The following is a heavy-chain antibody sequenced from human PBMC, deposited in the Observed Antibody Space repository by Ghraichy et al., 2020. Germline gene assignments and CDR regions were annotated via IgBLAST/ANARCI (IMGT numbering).Heavy chain of an antibody. D-gene: IGHD2-2*01. Sequence: SQTLSLTCTVSGGSISSYYWSWIRQPPGKGLEWIGYIYYSGSTNYNPSLKSRVTISVDTSKNQFSLKLSSVTAADTAVYYCARHYCSSTSWTPSCRGDDNWFDPWGQGTLVTVSS. J-gene: IGHJ5*02. V-gene: IGHV4-59*08. CDR2: IYYSGST. CDR3: ARHYCSSTSWTPSCRGDDNWFDP. CDR1: GGSISSYY.